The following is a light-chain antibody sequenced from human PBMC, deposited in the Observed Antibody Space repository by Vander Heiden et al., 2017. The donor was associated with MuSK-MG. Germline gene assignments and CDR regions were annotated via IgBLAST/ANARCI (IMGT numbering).Light chain of an antibody. J-gene: IGLJ3*02. V-gene: IGLV2-23*02. CDR1: SSDFVNYYL. CDR3: CSNAGSSTLV. CDR2: EVA. Sequence: QSALTKPASVSASPAQSMASITTGGSSDFVNYYLVSPSQQCQGKSPNLMIFEVAKRTSGVSNRFPGSKSGNTASLTISGLQPEDEADYYCCSNAGSSTLVFGGGTKLTVL.